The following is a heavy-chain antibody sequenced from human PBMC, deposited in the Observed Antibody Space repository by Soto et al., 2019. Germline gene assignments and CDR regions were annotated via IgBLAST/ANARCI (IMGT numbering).Heavy chain of an antibody. CDR2: IYYSGST. D-gene: IGHD6-13*01. Sequence: SETLSLTCTVSGGSISSSSYYWGWIRQPPGKGLEWIGSIYYSGSTYYNPSLKSRVTISVDTSKNQFSLKLSSVTAADTAVYYCANTHSIAAAGTPYFDYWGQGTLVTVSS. J-gene: IGHJ4*02. CDR3: ANTHSIAAAGTPYFDY. V-gene: IGHV4-39*01. CDR1: GGSISSSSYY.